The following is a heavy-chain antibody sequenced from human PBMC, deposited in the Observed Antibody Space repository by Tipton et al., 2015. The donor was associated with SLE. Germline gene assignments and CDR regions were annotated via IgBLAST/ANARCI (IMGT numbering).Heavy chain of an antibody. CDR1: GDSITRDIYY. CDR2: VYDSGTT. CDR3: ARGPNWGLDDAFDI. V-gene: IGHV4-39*07. Sequence: TLSLTCFVSGDSITRDIYYWGWIRQPPGKGLEWIGSVYDSGTTHYNPSLKSRVTMSVDTSKTQFSLKLSSVTAADTAVYFCARGPNWGLDDAFDIWGQGTMVSVSS. J-gene: IGHJ3*02. D-gene: IGHD7-27*01.